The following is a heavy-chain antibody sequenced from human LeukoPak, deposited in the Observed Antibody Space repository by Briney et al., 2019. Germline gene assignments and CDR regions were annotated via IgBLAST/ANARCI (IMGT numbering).Heavy chain of an antibody. V-gene: IGHV4-38-2*02. D-gene: IGHD1-1*01. CDR3: ARGVRTRRFYYYYYMDV. J-gene: IGHJ6*03. CDR1: GYSMSSGYY. Sequence: PSGTLSLTCTVSGYSMSSGYYWGWIRQPPGKGLEWIGSIYHSGSTCYNPSLKSRVTISVDTSKNQFSLKLSSVTAADMAVYYCARGVRTRRFYYYYYMDVWGKGTTVTVSS. CDR2: IYHSGST.